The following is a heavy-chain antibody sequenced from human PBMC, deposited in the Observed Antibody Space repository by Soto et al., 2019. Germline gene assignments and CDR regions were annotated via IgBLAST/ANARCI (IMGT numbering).Heavy chain of an antibody. J-gene: IGHJ4*02. Sequence: GASVKVSCKASGYTFTSYDINWVRQATGQGLEWMGWMNPNSGNTGYAQKFQGRVTMTRNTSISTAYMELSSLRSEDTAVYYCARVPRLVAGEDYAEYWGQGTLVTVSS. D-gene: IGHD2-15*01. CDR2: MNPNSGNT. CDR3: ARVPRLVAGEDYAEY. CDR1: GYTFTSYD. V-gene: IGHV1-8*01.